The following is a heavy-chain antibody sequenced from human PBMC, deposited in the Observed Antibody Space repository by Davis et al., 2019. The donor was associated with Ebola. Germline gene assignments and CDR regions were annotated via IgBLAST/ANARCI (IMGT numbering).Heavy chain of an antibody. V-gene: IGHV3-15*07. CDR3: TTVGGYIYGKRDY. CDR2: INRKADGGTT. CDR1: GFAFSNAW. D-gene: IGHD5-18*01. J-gene: IGHJ4*02. Sequence: GESLKISCAVSGFAFSNAWMNWVRQAPGKGLEWVGRINRKADGGTTDHAAPVKGRFTISREDSKNTLYLQMNSLKTEDTAVYYCTTVGGYIYGKRDYWGQGALVTVSS.